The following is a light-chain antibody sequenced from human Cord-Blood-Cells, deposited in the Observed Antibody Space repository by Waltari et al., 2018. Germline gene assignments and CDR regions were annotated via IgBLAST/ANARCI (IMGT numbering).Light chain of an antibody. Sequence: EIVLTQSPGTLSLSPGERATLSCRASQGVSSSYLAWYQQTPGQAPRLLIYGASSRATAIPDRVRGSGSGKDFLRTIRGLGPEDLAVYYCQQYGSSPNTFGQGTKRESK. CDR2: GAS. J-gene: IGKJ2*01. CDR1: QGVSSSY. CDR3: QQYGSSPNT. V-gene: IGKV3-20*01.